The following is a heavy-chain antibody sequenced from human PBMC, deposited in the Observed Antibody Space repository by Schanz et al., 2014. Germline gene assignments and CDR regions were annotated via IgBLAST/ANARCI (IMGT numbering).Heavy chain of an antibody. Sequence: EVRLVESGGGLVQPGGSLRLSCEASGFDFNSYSMNWVRQVPGKGLEWLSYIATSSSTRHYADSVKGRVTISRDNAKNSLFLQMNRLRAEDTAVYYCARANYRRKINVDYWGRGTLVTVSS. CDR1: GFDFNSYS. D-gene: IGHD3-10*01. CDR3: ARANYRRKINVDY. V-gene: IGHV3-48*04. CDR2: IATSSSTR. J-gene: IGHJ4*02.